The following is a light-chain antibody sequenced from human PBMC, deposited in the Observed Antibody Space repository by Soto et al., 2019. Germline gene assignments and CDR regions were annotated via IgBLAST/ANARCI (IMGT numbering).Light chain of an antibody. CDR1: SSDVGGYNY. CDR2: EVS. Sequence: QSALTQPASVSGSPGQSITISCTGTSSDVGGYNYVSWYQQHPGKAPKLMIYEVSNRPSGVSNRFSGSKSGNTASLTISGXXAEDEADYYCSSYTSSSTPVFGGGTKLTVL. V-gene: IGLV2-14*01. CDR3: SSYTSSSTPV. J-gene: IGLJ3*02.